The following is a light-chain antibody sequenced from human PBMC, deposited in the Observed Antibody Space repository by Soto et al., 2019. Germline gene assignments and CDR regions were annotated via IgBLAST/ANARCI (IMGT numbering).Light chain of an antibody. CDR2: DAS. CDR1: LSISSY. J-gene: IGKJ2*01. Sequence: DIQMTQSPSILSASVGDRVTITCRASLSISSYLAWYQQKPGRAPKLLISDASSLQSGVPSRFSGSGSGTEFTLTISSLQPDDFATYYCQQYNSLSVMYTFGQGTKLEIK. CDR3: QQYNSLSVMYT. V-gene: IGKV1-5*01.